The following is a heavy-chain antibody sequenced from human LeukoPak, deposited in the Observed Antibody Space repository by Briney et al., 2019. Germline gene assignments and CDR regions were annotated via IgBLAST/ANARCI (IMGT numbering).Heavy chain of an antibody. CDR3: ARDDGIVGATYAFDI. CDR1: GGTFNNYA. D-gene: IGHD1-26*01. J-gene: IGHJ3*02. Sequence: ASVKVSCKASGGTFNNYAISWVRQAPGQGLEWMGIINPSGGSTSYAQKFQGRVTMTRDMSTSTVYMELSSLRSEDTAVYYCARDDGIVGATYAFDIWGQGTMVTVSS. CDR2: INPSGGST. V-gene: IGHV1-46*02.